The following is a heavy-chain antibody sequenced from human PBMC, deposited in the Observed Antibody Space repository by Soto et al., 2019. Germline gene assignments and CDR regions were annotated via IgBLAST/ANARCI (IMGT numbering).Heavy chain of an antibody. CDR2: IYYSGST. CDR3: ARTYGDYFGDAFDI. D-gene: IGHD4-17*01. CDR1: GGSISSYY. V-gene: IGHV4-59*08. J-gene: IGHJ3*02. Sequence: QVQLHESGPGLVKPSETLSLTCTVSGGSISSYYWSWIRQPPGKGLEWIGYIYYSGSTNYNPSLKSRVTISVDTSKNQFSLKLSSVTAADTAVYYCARTYGDYFGDAFDIWGQGTMVTVSS.